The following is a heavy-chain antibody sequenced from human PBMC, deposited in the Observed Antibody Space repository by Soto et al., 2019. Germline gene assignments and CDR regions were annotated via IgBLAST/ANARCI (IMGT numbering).Heavy chain of an antibody. CDR3: AREATYHAFDI. Sequence: SETLSLTCTVSGGSISSGGYYWSWIRQHPGKGLEWIGYIYYSGSTYYNPSLKSRVTISVDTSKNQFSLKLSSVTAADTAVYYRAREATYHAFDIWGQGTMVTVSS. CDR2: IYYSGST. D-gene: IGHD5-12*01. V-gene: IGHV4-31*03. J-gene: IGHJ3*02. CDR1: GGSISSGGYY.